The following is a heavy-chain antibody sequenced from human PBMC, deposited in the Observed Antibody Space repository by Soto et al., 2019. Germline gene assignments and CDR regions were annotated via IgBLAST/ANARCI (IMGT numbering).Heavy chain of an antibody. D-gene: IGHD1-20*01. CDR1: GGSINSGNWY. J-gene: IGHJ6*02. Sequence: QVQLQESGPGLVKPSQTLSLTCTVSGGSINSGNWYWNWIRQHPGKALEWIGYISYSGSIYYNPSLRSRSTISVDTSKHQFSLKLSSVTAADTAVYFCARAKITPGYYYSGMDVWGQGTTVTVSS. CDR2: ISYSGSI. CDR3: ARAKITPGYYYSGMDV. V-gene: IGHV4-31*03.